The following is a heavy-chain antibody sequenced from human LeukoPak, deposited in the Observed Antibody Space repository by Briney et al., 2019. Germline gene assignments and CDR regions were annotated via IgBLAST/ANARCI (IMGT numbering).Heavy chain of an antibody. CDR3: ARVGYSDFWSGYYWDY. Sequence: GGSLRLSCAASGFTFSSYWMTWVRQAPGKGLEWVANIKQDGSEKYYVDSVKGRFTISRDNARNSLYLQMNSLRAEDTAVYYCARVGYSDFWSGYYWDYWGQGTLATVSS. CDR2: IKQDGSEK. J-gene: IGHJ4*02. V-gene: IGHV3-7*01. D-gene: IGHD3-3*01. CDR1: GFTFSSYW.